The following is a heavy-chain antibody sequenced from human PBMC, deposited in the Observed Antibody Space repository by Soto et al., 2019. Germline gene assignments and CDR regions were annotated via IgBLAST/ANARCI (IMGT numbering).Heavy chain of an antibody. Sequence: GASVKVSRKASGYTFTKYRISWVRQAPGQGLEWMGWISAYNGNTNYAQKLQGRVTMTTDTSTSTAYMHLRSLRSDDTALYYCAREKGDDPYFDYGGQGTLVTVSS. CDR2: ISAYNGNT. J-gene: IGHJ4*02. V-gene: IGHV1-18*01. CDR3: AREKGDDPYFDY. CDR1: GYTFTKYR. D-gene: IGHD1-26*01.